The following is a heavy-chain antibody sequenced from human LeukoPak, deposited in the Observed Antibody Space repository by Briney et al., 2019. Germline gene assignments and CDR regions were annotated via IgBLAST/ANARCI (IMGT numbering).Heavy chain of an antibody. D-gene: IGHD3-16*02. Sequence: PSETLSLTCTVSGGSISSGGYYWSWIRQHPGKGLEWIGYIYYSGSTYYNPSLKSRVTISVDTSKNQFSLKLSSVTAADTAVYYCARDTGYVWGSYRYTPGAFDIWGQGTMVTVSS. CDR1: GGSISSGGYY. J-gene: IGHJ3*02. CDR2: IYYSGST. CDR3: ARDTGYVWGSYRYTPGAFDI. V-gene: IGHV4-31*03.